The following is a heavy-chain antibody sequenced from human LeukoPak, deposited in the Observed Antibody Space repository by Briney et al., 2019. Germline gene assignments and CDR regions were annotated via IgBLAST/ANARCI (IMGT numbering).Heavy chain of an antibody. CDR1: GGSFSGYY. V-gene: IGHV4-34*01. CDR2: INHSGST. Sequence: SETLSLTCAVYGGSFSGYYWSWIRQPPGKGLEWIGEINHSGSTNYNPSLKSRVTISVDTSKNQFSLKLSSVTAADTAVYYCARIGYSSGWYAANFDYWGQGTWSPSPQ. D-gene: IGHD6-19*01. CDR3: ARIGYSSGWYAANFDY. J-gene: IGHJ4*02.